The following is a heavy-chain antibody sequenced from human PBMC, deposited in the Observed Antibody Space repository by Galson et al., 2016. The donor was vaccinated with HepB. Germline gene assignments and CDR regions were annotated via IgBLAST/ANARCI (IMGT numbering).Heavy chain of an antibody. J-gene: IGHJ4*02. Sequence: SLRLSCAASGFVVSSTYMAWVRQAPGRGLECVSLLYRDGFTYYADSVKGRFTISRDNSNNTLYLQMSSLRAEDTGVYYCAGDRTGCGRGTLVTVSS. CDR1: GFVVSSTY. CDR3: AGDRTG. V-gene: IGHV3-66*01. CDR2: LYRDGFT.